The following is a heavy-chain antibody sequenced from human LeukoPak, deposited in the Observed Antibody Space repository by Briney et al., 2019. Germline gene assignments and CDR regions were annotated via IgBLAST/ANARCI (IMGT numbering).Heavy chain of an antibody. J-gene: IGHJ5*02. V-gene: IGHV3-21*01. Sequence: AGSLRLSCAASGFTFSSYSMNWVRQAPGKGLEWVSSISSSSSYIYYADSVKGRFTISRDNAKNSLYLQMNSLRAEDTAVYYCARVTTVTTFGFDPWGQGTLVTVSS. CDR2: ISSSSSYI. CDR3: ARVTTVTTFGFDP. CDR1: GFTFSSYS. D-gene: IGHD4-11*01.